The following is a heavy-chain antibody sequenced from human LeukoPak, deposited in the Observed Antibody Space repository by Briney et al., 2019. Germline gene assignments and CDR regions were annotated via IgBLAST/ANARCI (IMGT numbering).Heavy chain of an antibody. CDR2: IYHSGST. CDR1: GGSVSSGSYS. J-gene: IGHJ1*01. Sequence: SETLSLTCTVSGGSVSSGSYSWSWIRQPPGKGLEWIGYIYHSGSTYYNPSLKSRVTISVDRSKNQFSLKLSSVTAADTAVYYCARAGDSSGYYSGMGYFQHWGQGTLVTVSS. V-gene: IGHV4-30-2*01. CDR3: ARAGDSSGYYSGMGYFQH. D-gene: IGHD3-22*01.